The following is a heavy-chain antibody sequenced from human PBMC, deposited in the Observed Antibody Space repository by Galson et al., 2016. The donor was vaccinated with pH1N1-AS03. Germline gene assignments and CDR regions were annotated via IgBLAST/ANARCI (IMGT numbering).Heavy chain of an antibody. CDR3: AVWGYISNTHGLDV. J-gene: IGHJ6*04. D-gene: IGHD5-18*01. Sequence: RLSCAASGFTVSTYDMHWVRQSAGGGLEWVSLIAAVGTTEYAGSVKGRFTIFRDNVKNSLYLQMNNLRAEDTALYYCAVWGYISNTHGLDVWGKGTPVTVSS. V-gene: IGHV3-13*01. CDR2: IAAVGTT. CDR1: GFTVSTYD.